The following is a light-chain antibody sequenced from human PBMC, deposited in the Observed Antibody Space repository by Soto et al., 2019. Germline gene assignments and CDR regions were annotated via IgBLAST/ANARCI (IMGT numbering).Light chain of an antibody. V-gene: IGLV2-14*01. CDR3: NSYTSSSTFPCV. Sequence: QSVLTQPASVSGSPGQSITICCTGTSSDVGGYNYVSWYQQHPGKAPKLMIYDVSDRPSGVSNRFSGSKSGNTASLTISGLQAEDEADYYCNSYTSSSTFPCVFGTGTKVTVL. J-gene: IGLJ1*01. CDR1: SSDVGGYNY. CDR2: DVS.